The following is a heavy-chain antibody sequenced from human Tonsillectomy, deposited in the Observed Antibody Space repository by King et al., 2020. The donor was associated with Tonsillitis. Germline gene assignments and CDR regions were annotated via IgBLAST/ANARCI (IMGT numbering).Heavy chain of an antibody. D-gene: IGHD2-15*01. CDR2: ISYDGSNK. CDR3: ARGDYCSVGSCYSGFDY. V-gene: IGHV3-30-3*01. Sequence: VQLVESGGGVVQPGRSLRLSCAASGFTFSSYAMHWVRQAPGKGLEWVAVISYDGSNKYYADSVKGRFTISRDNSKNTLYLQMNSLRAEDTAVYYCARGDYCSVGSCYSGFDYWGQGTLVTVSS. J-gene: IGHJ4*02. CDR1: GFTFSSYA.